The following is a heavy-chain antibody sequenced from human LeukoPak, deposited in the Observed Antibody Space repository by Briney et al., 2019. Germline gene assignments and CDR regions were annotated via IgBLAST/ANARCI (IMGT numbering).Heavy chain of an antibody. CDR2: ISWNSGSI. J-gene: IGHJ6*02. V-gene: IGHV3-9*01. CDR3: AKDARYSYASRGYYSGMDV. D-gene: IGHD3-22*01. Sequence: PGRSLRLSCAASGFTFDDYAMHWVRQAPGKGLEWVSGISWNSGSIGYADSVKGRFTISRDTAKNSLYLQMNSLRAEDTALYYCAKDARYSYASRGYYSGMDVWGQGTTVTVSS. CDR1: GFTFDDYA.